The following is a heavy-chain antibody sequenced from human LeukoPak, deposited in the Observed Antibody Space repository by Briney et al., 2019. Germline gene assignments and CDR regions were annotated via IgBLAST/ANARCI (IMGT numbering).Heavy chain of an antibody. Sequence: GESLQISCKGSGYYFTNYWIGWVRQMPGKGLEWMGIIYPGNSDTTYSPSFQGQVTISADKSIGTAYLQWRSLKASDTAMYYCARRSDNWFDPWGQGTLVTVSS. J-gene: IGHJ5*02. D-gene: IGHD3-10*01. CDR3: ARRSDNWFDP. V-gene: IGHV5-51*01. CDR1: GYYFTNYW. CDR2: IYPGNSDT.